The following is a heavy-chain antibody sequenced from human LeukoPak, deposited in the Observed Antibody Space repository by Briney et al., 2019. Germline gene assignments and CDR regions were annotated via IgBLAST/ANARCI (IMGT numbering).Heavy chain of an antibody. Sequence: PGGSLRLSCAASGFTFSSYGMSWVRQAPGKGLEGVSAISGSGGSTYYADSVKGRFTISRDNSKNTLYLQMNSLRAEDTAVYYCAKTKGYSYAFDYWGQGTLVTVSS. CDR3: AKTKGYSYAFDY. J-gene: IGHJ4*02. CDR2: ISGSGGST. V-gene: IGHV3-23*01. CDR1: GFTFSSYG. D-gene: IGHD5-18*01.